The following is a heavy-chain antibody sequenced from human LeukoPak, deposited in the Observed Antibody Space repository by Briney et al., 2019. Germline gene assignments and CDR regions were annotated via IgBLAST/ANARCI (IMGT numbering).Heavy chain of an antibody. J-gene: IGHJ3*02. D-gene: IGHD3-3*02. CDR3: VRDHLWAFDI. CDR2: IATSSTI. CDR1: GFTFSSYT. Sequence: GGSLRLSCAASGFTFSSYTMNWVRQAPGKGLEWIPFIATSSTISYADSVKGRFTISRDNAKNSLYLQMTSLRDEDTALYYCVRDHLWAFDIWGQGTVVTVSS. V-gene: IGHV3-48*02.